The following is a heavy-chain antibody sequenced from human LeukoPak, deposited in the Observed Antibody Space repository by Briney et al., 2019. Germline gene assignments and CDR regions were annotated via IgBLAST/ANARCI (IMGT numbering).Heavy chain of an antibody. CDR1: GYSMNNGYH. CDR2: IYHDGST. CDR3: ARLGTYYHDMGDY. V-gene: IGHV4-38-2*01. J-gene: IGHJ4*02. Sequence: SETLSLTCAVSGYSMNNGYHWGWIRQPPGKGLEWIGNIYHDGSTYYNPSLKSRVTISVDTSKNQFSLKLSSVTAADTAVYYCARLGTYYHDMGDYWGQRTLVTVSS. D-gene: IGHD3-22*01.